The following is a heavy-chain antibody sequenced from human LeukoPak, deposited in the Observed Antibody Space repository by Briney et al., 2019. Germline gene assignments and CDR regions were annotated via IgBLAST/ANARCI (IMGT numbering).Heavy chain of an antibody. J-gene: IGHJ4*02. Sequence: PSETLSLTCIVSGGSISSYYWTWMRQPPGKGLEWIGYIYYSESTNYNPSLKSRVTISVDTSKNQFSLNLSSVTAADTAVYYCAKVGDNYDRSGYYFDYWGQGTLVTVSS. CDR2: IYYSEST. CDR3: AKVGDNYDRSGYYFDY. V-gene: IGHV4-59*01. D-gene: IGHD3-22*01. CDR1: GGSISSYY.